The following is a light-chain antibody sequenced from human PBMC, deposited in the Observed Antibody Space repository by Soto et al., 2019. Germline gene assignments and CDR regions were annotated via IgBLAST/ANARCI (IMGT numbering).Light chain of an antibody. CDR2: GAS. J-gene: IGKJ1*01. V-gene: IGKV3-15*01. CDR1: QRVASN. Sequence: EIVMTHSPATLTVSPCERATLSFRASQRVASNLAWYQQKPGQAPRLLIYGASTRATGIPARFSGSGSGTEFTLAISSLQSEDFAVYYCQQYNNWPRTFGQGTKVDIK. CDR3: QQYNNWPRT.